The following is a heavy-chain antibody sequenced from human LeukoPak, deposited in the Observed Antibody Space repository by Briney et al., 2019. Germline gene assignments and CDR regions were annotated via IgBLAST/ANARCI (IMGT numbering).Heavy chain of an antibody. CDR1: GFSLWRHY. D-gene: IGHD3-3*01. CDR3: ARDVESGSYYEGY. J-gene: IGHJ4*02. CDR2: SYSGGST. V-gene: IGHV3-53*01. Sequence: GGSLRLSCAASGFSLWRHYMNWVRQAPRKGLEWVALSYSGGSTYYADSVKGRFTISRDNAKNSLYLQMNSLRAEDTAVYYCARDVESGSYYEGYWGQGTLVTVSS.